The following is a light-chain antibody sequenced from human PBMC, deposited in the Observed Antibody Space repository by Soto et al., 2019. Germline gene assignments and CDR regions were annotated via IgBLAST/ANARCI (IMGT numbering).Light chain of an antibody. CDR2: DVS. CDR3: CSYAGSYTFV. CDR1: SSDVGVYNY. V-gene: IGLV2-11*01. Sequence: QSVLTQPRSVSGPPGQSVTISCTGTSSDVGVYNYVSWYQQYPGKAPKIMIYDVSKRPSGVPDRFSGSKSDNTASLTISGLQAEDEADYYCCSYAGSYTFVFGIGTKVT. J-gene: IGLJ1*01.